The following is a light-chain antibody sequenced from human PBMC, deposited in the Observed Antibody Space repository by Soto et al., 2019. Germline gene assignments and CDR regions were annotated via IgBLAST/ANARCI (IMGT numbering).Light chain of an antibody. V-gene: IGKV3-11*01. CDR3: QQRHMWPIK. J-gene: IGKJ5*01. CDR2: DAY. CDR1: QSFRGL. Sequence: EVVFTQSPVTLSLSQGERATLSCRASQSFRGLLAWYQQKPGQAPRLLIYDAYNRATGIPPRFSGSGSGTDFTLTISSLEPEDSAVYYCQQRHMWPIKFGQGTRLEIK.